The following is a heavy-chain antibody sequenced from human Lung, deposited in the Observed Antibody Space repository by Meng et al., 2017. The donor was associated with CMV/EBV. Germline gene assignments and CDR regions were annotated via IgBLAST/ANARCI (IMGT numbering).Heavy chain of an antibody. Sequence: LLQSGSWLLKLSQTLAPTCATSGVSVSSNSAAWNWIRQSPSRELEWLRRTFYRSKWSNDYAVSVKSRITIDPDSTKNLFFLQLYSVAPEDTAVYCCARGYGPIHSGYNFDYWGQGTLVTVSS. D-gene: IGHD5-12*01. CDR2: TFYRSKWSN. J-gene: IGHJ4*02. CDR1: GVSVSSNSAA. V-gene: IGHV6-1*02. CDR3: ARGYGPIHSGYNFDY.